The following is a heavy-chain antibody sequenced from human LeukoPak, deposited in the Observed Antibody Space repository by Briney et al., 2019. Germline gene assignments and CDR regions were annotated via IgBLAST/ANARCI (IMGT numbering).Heavy chain of an antibody. D-gene: IGHD5-18*01. CDR3: AKEGLGYSYAPPDY. CDR1: GFTFSSYG. J-gene: IGHJ4*02. Sequence: PGRSLRLSCAASGFTFSSYGMHWVRQAPGKGLEWVAVISYDGSNKYYADSVKGRFTISRDNSKNALYLQMNSLRAEDTAVYYCAKEGLGYSYAPPDYWGQGTLVTVSS. CDR2: ISYDGSNK. V-gene: IGHV3-30*18.